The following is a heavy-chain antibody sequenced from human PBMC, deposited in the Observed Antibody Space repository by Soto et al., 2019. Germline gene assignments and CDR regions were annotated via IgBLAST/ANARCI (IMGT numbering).Heavy chain of an antibody. CDR1: GFTFRHYS. CDR3: ARDALQYYESDGRHAG. V-gene: IGHV3-48*02. CDR2: ISTSSSPR. J-gene: IGHJ4*02. D-gene: IGHD3-16*01. Sequence: EVQLVESGGGLVQPGGSLRLSCAASGFTFRHYSMHWVRQAPGKGLEWVAYISTSSSPRYYADSVKGRFTISRDNDRKSIYLEMSSLRDEDTAIYYCARDALQYYESDGRHAGWGTGTLVTVSS.